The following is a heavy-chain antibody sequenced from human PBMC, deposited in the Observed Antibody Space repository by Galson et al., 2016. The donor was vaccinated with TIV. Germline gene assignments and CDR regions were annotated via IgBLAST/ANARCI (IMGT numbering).Heavy chain of an antibody. D-gene: IGHD3-22*01. J-gene: IGHJ6*02. CDR3: TKVPSSGFSYYYGLDV. CDR1: GFSFSNYN. CDR2: ISSASSFK. V-gene: IGHV3-21*04. Sequence: LRLSCAASGFSFSNYNMNWVRQAPGKGLEWVSSISSASSFKYYADSVKGRFTISRDNSMNTLYLQMNSLRAEDTAVYYCTKVPSSGFSYYYGLDVWGQGTTVTVSS.